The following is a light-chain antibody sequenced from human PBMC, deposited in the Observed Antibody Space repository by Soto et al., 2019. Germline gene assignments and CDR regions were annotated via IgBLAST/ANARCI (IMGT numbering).Light chain of an antibody. CDR1: QSVSTY. CDR3: QQRSSWIT. V-gene: IGKV3-11*01. Sequence: EVVLTQSPATLSLSPGERATLSCRASQSVSTYLAWYQQKPGQAPRLLIYDASNRATGIPARFSGSGSATDFTLTISSLEPEDFAVYYCQQRSSWITFGQGTKVDI. CDR2: DAS. J-gene: IGKJ1*01.